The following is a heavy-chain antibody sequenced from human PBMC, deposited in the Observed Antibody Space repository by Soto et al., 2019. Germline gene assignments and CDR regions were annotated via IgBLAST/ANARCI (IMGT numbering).Heavy chain of an antibody. V-gene: IGHV4-31*03. Sequence: PSETLSLTCTVAGSSITTGGYYWSWSRQLPGKGLEWIGHRYYSESTYYDPSLKSRVSISLDTSKNQFSLKLSFVTAADTAMYYCARTKCSGGSCYSWSLDYWGQGTPVTVSS. CDR3: ARTKCSGGSCYSWSLDY. CDR1: GSSITTGGYY. CDR2: RYYSEST. D-gene: IGHD2-15*01. J-gene: IGHJ4*02.